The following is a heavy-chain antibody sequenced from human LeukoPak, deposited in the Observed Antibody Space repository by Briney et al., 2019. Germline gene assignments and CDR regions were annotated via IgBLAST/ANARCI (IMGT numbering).Heavy chain of an antibody. D-gene: IGHD1-26*01. V-gene: IGHV3-48*02. J-gene: IGHJ4*02. CDR2: ITASGTAM. CDR3: ASSGSYRFDY. CDR1: GFTFSRYS. Sequence: GGSLRLSCAASGFTFSRYSMNLVRQAPGKGLEWVSHITASGTAMFYADSVKGRFTISRDNAKNSLYLQMNSLRDEDTAVYYCASSGSYRFDYWGQGTLVTVSS.